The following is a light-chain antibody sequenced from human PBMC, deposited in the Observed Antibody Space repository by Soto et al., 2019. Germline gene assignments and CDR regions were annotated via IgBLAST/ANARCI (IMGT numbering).Light chain of an antibody. CDR2: EVS. Sequence: QSVLTQPPSASGSPGQSVTISCTGTSSDVGGYNYVSWYQQHPGKAPKLMIYEVSKRPSGVSNRFSGSKSGSTASLTISGLQAEDEADYYCCSSAGSSTYVFGTGTKVTVL. CDR1: SSDVGGYNY. J-gene: IGLJ1*01. CDR3: CSSAGSSTYV. V-gene: IGLV2-23*02.